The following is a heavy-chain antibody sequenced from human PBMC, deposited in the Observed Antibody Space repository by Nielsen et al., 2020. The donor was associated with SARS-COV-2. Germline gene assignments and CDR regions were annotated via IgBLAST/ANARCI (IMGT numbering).Heavy chain of an antibody. V-gene: IGHV3-30*02. D-gene: IGHD1-26*01. J-gene: IGHJ4*02. CDR3: AKGPKQYSGSYWYFDY. CDR2: IRYDGSNK. CDR1: GFTVSSNY. Sequence: GGSLRLSCAASGFTVSSNYMSWVRQAPGKGLEWVAFIRYDGSNKYYADSVKGRFTISRDNSKNTLYLQMNSLRAEDTAVYYCAKGPKQYSGSYWYFDYWGQGTLVTVSS.